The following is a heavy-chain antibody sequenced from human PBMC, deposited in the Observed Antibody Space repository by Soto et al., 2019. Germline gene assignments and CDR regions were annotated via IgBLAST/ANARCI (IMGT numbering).Heavy chain of an antibody. Sequence: GGSLSLSCAASGFPFSSYSMHWVRQAPGKGLEWVAVISYDGGNKYYADSVKGRFTISRDNSKNTLYLQMNSLRAEDTAVYYCAKDGGAVAGTPPYYYYGMDVWGQGTTVTVSS. V-gene: IGHV3-30*18. CDR3: AKDGGAVAGTPPYYYYGMDV. CDR1: GFPFSSYS. D-gene: IGHD6-19*01. CDR2: ISYDGGNK. J-gene: IGHJ6*02.